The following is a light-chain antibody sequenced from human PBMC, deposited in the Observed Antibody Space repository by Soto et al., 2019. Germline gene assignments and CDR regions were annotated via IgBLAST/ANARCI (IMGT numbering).Light chain of an antibody. V-gene: IGLV1-47*01. CDR3: AAWDDSLSGVV. CDR2: RNN. CDR1: KSNIETNY. Sequence: QLVLTQPPSASGTPGQRVTMSCSGSKSNIETNYVYWYQQLPGTAPKLLIYRNNQRPSGVPDRFSGSKSGTSASLAISGLRSEDEADYYCAAWDDSLSGVVIGGGTKLTVL. J-gene: IGLJ2*01.